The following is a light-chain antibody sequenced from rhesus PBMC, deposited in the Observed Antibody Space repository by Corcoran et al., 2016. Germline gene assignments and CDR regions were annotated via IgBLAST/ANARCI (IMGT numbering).Light chain of an antibody. Sequence: DIQMTQSPSSLSAFVGDRVIITCRASQTIGNYLIWYQQKPGKVPKVLIYAASTLQSGVPFRFSGSGSGTDFTLTISSLQPEDFSTYYCQQHNSLPYSFGQGTKVEIK. V-gene: IGKV1-44*03. CDR1: QTIGNY. CDR2: AAS. CDR3: QQHNSLPYS. J-gene: IGKJ2*01.